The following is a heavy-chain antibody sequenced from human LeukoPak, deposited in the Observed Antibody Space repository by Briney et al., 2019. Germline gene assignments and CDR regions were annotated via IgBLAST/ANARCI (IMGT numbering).Heavy chain of an antibody. D-gene: IGHD1-1*01. Sequence: GGSLRLSCEASGFTFNNHGLAWVRQAPGKGLDWVSGINGRGDDKYYDVSVKGRLTVSRDNSRNTLYLHMSALRAEDTAVYYCVKMADPERRRYIDSWGPGILVSVSS. CDR3: VKMADPERRRYIDS. J-gene: IGHJ4*02. CDR1: GFTFNNHG. CDR2: INGRGDDK. V-gene: IGHV3-23*01.